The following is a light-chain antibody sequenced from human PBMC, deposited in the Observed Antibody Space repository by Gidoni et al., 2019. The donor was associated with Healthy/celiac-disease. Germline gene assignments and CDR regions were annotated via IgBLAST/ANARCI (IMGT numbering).Light chain of an antibody. J-gene: IGKJ1*01. CDR3: QQYKT. CDR1: QSVSSSY. CDR2: GAS. V-gene: IGKV3-20*01. Sequence: EIVLTQSPGTRSLSPGERATLSCRARQSVSSSYLAWYQQKPGQAPRLLSYGASSRATGIPDRVSGSGSGTDFTLTISRLEPEDFAVYYWQQYKTFGQGTKVEIK.